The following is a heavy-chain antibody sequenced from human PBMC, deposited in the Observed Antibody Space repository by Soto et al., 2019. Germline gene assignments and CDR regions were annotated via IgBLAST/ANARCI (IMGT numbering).Heavy chain of an antibody. J-gene: IGHJ5*02. V-gene: IGHV4-34*01. D-gene: IGHD5-12*01. Sequence: QVQLQQWGAGLLKPSETLSLTCAVYGGSFSGYYWSWIRQPPGKGLEWIGEINHSGSTNYNPSLKSRVTISVDTSKNQFSLKLSSVTAADTAVYYCARKRGYSGYDYFWFDPWGQGTLVTVSS. CDR3: ARKRGYSGYDYFWFDP. CDR2: INHSGST. CDR1: GGSFSGYY.